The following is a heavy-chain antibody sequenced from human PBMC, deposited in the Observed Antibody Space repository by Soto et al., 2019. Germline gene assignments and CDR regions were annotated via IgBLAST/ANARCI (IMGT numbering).Heavy chain of an antibody. CDR2: INHSGST. D-gene: IGHD2-15*01. J-gene: IGHJ4*02. CDR3: ARGGNIVVVVAATLFDY. Sequence: SETLSLTCAVYGGSFIGYYWSWIRQPPGKGLEWIGEINHSGSTNYNPSLKSRVTISVDTSKNQFSLKLSSVTAADTAVYYCARGGNIVVVVAATLFDYWGQGTLVTVSS. CDR1: GGSFIGYY. V-gene: IGHV4-34*01.